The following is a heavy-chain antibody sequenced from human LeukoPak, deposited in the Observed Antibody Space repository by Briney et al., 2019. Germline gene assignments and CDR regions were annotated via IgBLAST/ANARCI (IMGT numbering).Heavy chain of an antibody. CDR1: GFSFSSFA. D-gene: IGHD6-19*01. Sequence: PGGSLRLSCAASGFSFSSFAMSWVRQAPGKGLEWVSSISASGGTTYYADSVKGRFTISRDNSKNTLYLQMNNLRAEDTAVYYCAKDGRGSHSSGSYFDYWGQGTLVTVSA. J-gene: IGHJ4*02. V-gene: IGHV3-23*01. CDR2: ISASGGTT. CDR3: AKDGRGSHSSGSYFDY.